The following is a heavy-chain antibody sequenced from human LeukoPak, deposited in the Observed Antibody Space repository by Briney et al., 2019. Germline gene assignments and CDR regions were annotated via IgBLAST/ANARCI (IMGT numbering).Heavy chain of an antibody. V-gene: IGHV3-21*01. Sequence: GGSLRLSCAASGFIFSSYDINWLRQAPGQGLEWISSISSSSSCTYYADSVRGRFTISRDNAKHSVFLQMNRLRAEDTAVYYCARALSIATTVDIWGLGTMVTVSS. CDR2: ISSSSSCT. J-gene: IGHJ3*02. CDR3: ARALSIATTVDI. D-gene: IGHD6-6*01. CDR1: GFIFSSYD.